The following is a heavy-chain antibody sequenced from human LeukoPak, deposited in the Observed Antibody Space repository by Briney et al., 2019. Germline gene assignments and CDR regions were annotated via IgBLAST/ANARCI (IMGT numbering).Heavy chain of an antibody. CDR1: GYTLTELS. CDR3: ATALTRNDFWSGYSFYGMDV. CDR2: FDPEDGET. V-gene: IGHV1-24*01. D-gene: IGHD3-3*01. Sequence: ASVKVSCKVSGYTLTELSMHWVRQAPGKGLEWMGGFDPEDGETIYAQKSQGRVTMTEDTSTDTAYMELSSLRSEDTAVYYCATALTRNDFWSGYSFYGMDVWGQGTTVTVSS. J-gene: IGHJ6*02.